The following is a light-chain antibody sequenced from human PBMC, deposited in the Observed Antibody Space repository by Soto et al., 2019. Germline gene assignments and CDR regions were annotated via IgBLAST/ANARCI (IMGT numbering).Light chain of an antibody. CDR3: QQCPAAPHT. CDR2: GTS. J-gene: IGKJ4*01. Sequence: EIVLTQSPGTLSLSPGERASLSCRTSQSLGNSYLAWYQQKPGQPPRLLMFGTSGRATGVPDRFTGSGSGNDFTTTSRIQDAEDGVFYYRQQCPAAPHTFGGGTKVEIK. CDR1: QSLGNSY. V-gene: IGKV3-20*01.